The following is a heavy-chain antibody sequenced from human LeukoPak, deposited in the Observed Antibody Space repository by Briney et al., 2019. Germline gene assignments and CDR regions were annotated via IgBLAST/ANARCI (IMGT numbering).Heavy chain of an antibody. J-gene: IGHJ6*02. D-gene: IGHD3-10*01. CDR1: GGSISSYY. V-gene: IGHV4-59*01. CDR3: AGGFGELLSYYYYGMDV. CDR2: IYYSGST. Sequence: PSETLSLTCTVSGGSISSYYWSCIRQPPGKGLEWIGYIYYSGSTNYNPSLKSRVTISVDTSKNQFSLKLSSVTAADTAVYYCAGGFGELLSYYYYGMDVWGQGTTVTVSS.